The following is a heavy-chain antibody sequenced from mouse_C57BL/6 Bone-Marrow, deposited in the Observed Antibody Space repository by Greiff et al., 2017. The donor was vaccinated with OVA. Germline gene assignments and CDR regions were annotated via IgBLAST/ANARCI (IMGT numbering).Heavy chain of an antibody. J-gene: IGHJ3*01. D-gene: IGHD2-5*01. V-gene: IGHV1-54*01. CDR1: GYAFTNYL. CDR3: ARRNYSNLAWFAY. Sequence: QVQLKQSGAELVRPGTSVKVSCKASGYAFTNYLIEWVKQRPGQGLEWIGVINPGSGGTNYNEKFKGKATLTAHKSSSTAYMQLSSLTSEDSAVYFCARRNYSNLAWFAYWGQGTLVTVSA. CDR2: INPGSGGT.